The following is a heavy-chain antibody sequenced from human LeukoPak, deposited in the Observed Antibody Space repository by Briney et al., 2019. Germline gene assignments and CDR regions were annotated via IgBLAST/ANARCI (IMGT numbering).Heavy chain of an antibody. J-gene: IGHJ4*02. CDR3: ARQTYYAFDY. D-gene: IGHD3-3*01. Sequence: SVKVSCKASGYTFTSYGISWVRQAPGQGLEWMGGIIPIFGTANYAQKFQGRVTITTDESTSTAYMELSSLRSEDTAVYYCARQTYYAFDYWGQGTLVTVSS. CDR2: IIPIFGTA. V-gene: IGHV1-69*05. CDR1: GYTFTSYG.